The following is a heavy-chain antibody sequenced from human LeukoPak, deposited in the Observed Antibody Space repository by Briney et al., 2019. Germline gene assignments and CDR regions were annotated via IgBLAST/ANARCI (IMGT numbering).Heavy chain of an antibody. CDR3: AKGDSSGYLDPPNWFDP. V-gene: IGHV1-69*01. CDR1: GGTFSSYA. Sequence: SVRVSCKASGGTFSSYAISWVRQAPGQGLEWMGGIIPIFGTANYAQKFQGRVTITADESTSTAYMELSSLRSEDTAVYYCAKGDSSGYLDPPNWFDPWGQGTLVTVSS. J-gene: IGHJ5*02. CDR2: IIPIFGTA. D-gene: IGHD3-22*01.